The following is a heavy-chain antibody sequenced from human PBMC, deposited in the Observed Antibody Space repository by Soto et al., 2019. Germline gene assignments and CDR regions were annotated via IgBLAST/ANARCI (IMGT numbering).Heavy chain of an antibody. V-gene: IGHV4-31*03. CDR1: GGSISSGGYY. CDR3: ARVLSSAAVDY. Sequence: QVQLQESGPGLVNPSRTLSLSCTVSGGSISSGGYYWTWIRQHPGKGPEWIGYTYYSGDTNYNPSLMSRATILVVASKIHFSVKQSSVSAAVTAVYMRARVLSSAAVDYWGQGTLVTVSS. D-gene: IGHD2-2*01. CDR2: TYYSGDT. J-gene: IGHJ4*02.